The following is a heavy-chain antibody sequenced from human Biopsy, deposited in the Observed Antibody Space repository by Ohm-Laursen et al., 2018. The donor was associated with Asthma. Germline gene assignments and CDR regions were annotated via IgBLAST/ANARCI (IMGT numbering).Heavy chain of an antibody. CDR3: RALPTRTMYFDS. D-gene: IGHD4/OR15-4a*01. CDR2: ISWNSRSI. V-gene: IGHV3-9*01. J-gene: IGHJ4*02. CDR1: GLNFEDYV. Sequence: SLRLSCTASGLNFEDYVMHWVRQAPGKGLEWVSGISWNSRSIGYGGSVKGRFTISRDNTKNSLYLQMNSLSPEDTAMYYCRALPTRTMYFDSWGQGTLVTVSS.